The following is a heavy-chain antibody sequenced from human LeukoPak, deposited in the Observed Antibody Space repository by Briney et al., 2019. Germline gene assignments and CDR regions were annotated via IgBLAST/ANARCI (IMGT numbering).Heavy chain of an antibody. J-gene: IGHJ4*02. Sequence: GGSLRLSCAASGFTFSSHWMHWVRQAPGKGLVWVSRIKDDGSHTNYADSVKGRFTISRDNAKNTLYLQMTSLRAEGTALYYCAKESGYDVDLEYWGQGALVTVSS. CDR1: GFTFSSHW. D-gene: IGHD5-12*01. V-gene: IGHV3-74*01. CDR2: IKDDGSHT. CDR3: AKESGYDVDLEY.